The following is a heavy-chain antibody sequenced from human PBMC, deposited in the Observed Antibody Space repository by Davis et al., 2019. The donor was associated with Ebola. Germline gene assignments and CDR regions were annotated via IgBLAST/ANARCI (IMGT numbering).Heavy chain of an antibody. D-gene: IGHD2-2*01. CDR1: GFTFRSYA. J-gene: IGHJ4*02. CDR2: IWYDGSNK. CDR3: VKDGQSSAGWALDY. Sequence: PGGSLRLSCAASGFTFRSYAMHWVRQAPGKGLEWVVQIWYDGSNKYYADSVKGRFTISRDNSKNTLFLQMNDLRVEDTAVYYCVKDGQSSAGWALDYWGQGALVTVSS. V-gene: IGHV3-33*03.